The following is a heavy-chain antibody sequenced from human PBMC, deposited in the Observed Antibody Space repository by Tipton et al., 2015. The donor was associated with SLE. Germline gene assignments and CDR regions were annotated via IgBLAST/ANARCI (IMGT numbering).Heavy chain of an antibody. J-gene: IGHJ3*02. CDR3: ARANGDTYPPGAFDI. V-gene: IGHV3-30*02. Sequence: SGFTFKSYFLYWVRQGPGKGLEWVAFIRYDGSNEYYADTVKGRFTVSRDNSKNTLYLQMNSLRAEDTAVYDCARANGDTYPPGAFDIWGQGTMVTVSS. CDR1: GFTFKSYF. D-gene: IGHD4-17*01. CDR2: IRYDGSNE.